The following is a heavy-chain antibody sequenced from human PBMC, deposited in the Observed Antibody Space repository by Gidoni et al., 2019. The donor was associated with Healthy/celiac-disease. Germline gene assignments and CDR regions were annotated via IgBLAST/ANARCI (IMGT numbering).Heavy chain of an antibody. V-gene: IGHV3-23*01. Sequence: EVQLLESGGGLVQPGGSLRLSCAASGLTCSSHALSWVRQAPGKGLEWFSAISSSGGSTYYADSVKGRFNISRDNSKNTLYLQMDSLRAEDTAVYYCAKKHCGSGSYYSSDYYFDYWGQGTLVTVSS. CDR2: ISSSGGST. J-gene: IGHJ4*02. D-gene: IGHD3-10*01. CDR3: AKKHCGSGSYYSSDYYFDY. CDR1: GLTCSSHA.